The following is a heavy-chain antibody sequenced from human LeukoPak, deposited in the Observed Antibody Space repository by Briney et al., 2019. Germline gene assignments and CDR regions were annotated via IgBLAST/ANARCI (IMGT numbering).Heavy chain of an antibody. CDR2: ISSSSSYV. D-gene: IGHD3-10*01. V-gene: IGHV3-21*01. CDR3: ARGYYGSGSYYFDY. CDR1: GFTFSSYG. Sequence: GGTLRLSCAASGFTFSSYGMSWVRQAPGKGLEWVSSISSSSSYVYYADSVKGRFTISRDNAKNSLYLQMNSLRAEDTAVYYCARGYYGSGSYYFDYWGQGTLVTVSS. J-gene: IGHJ4*02.